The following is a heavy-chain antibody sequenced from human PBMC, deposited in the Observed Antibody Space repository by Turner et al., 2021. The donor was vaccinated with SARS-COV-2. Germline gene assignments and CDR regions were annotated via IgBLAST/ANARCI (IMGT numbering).Heavy chain of an antibody. D-gene: IGHD5-12*01. CDR2: INAGNSKT. CDR3: ATCRDGYNWGAFHI. V-gene: IGHV1-3*01. CDR1: GYTFTSYA. J-gene: IGHJ3*02. Sequence: QVQLVQSGAEVKKPGASVKVSCKVSGYTFTSYAMHWVRQAPGQRLEWMGWINAGNSKTKYSQKFQGRVTMTEDTSTDTAYMELSSLRSEDTAMYYCATCRDGYNWGAFHIWGQGTMVTVSS.